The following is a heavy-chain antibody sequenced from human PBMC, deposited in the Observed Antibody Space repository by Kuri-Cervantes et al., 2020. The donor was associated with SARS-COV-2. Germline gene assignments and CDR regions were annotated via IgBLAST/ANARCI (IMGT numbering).Heavy chain of an antibody. CDR3: ARIRYGDGYNNPRIFDY. D-gene: IGHD5-24*01. J-gene: IGHJ4*02. V-gene: IGHV2-70*11. Sequence: SGPTLVKPTQTLTLTCTFSGFSLTTSGMCVAWIRQPPGKALEWLARIDWDDDKYYKTPLTTRLSISKDTSKDQVVLTMTNMDPVDTATYYCARIRYGDGYNNPRIFDYWGQGTLVTVSS. CDR2: IDWDDDK. CDR1: GFSLTTSGMC.